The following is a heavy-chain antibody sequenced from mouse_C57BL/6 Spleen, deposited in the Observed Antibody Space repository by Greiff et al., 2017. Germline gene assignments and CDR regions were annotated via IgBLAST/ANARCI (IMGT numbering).Heavy chain of an antibody. CDR2: ISYDGSN. Sequence: EVQLQQSGPGLVKPSQSLSLTCSVTGYSITSGYYWNWIRQFPGNKLEWMGYISYDGSNNYNPSLKNRISITRDTSKNQFFLKLNSVTTEDTATYYFARYYGNLYYFDYWGQGTTLTVSS. J-gene: IGHJ2*01. V-gene: IGHV3-6*01. D-gene: IGHD2-1*01. CDR1: GYSITSGYY. CDR3: ARYYGNLYYFDY.